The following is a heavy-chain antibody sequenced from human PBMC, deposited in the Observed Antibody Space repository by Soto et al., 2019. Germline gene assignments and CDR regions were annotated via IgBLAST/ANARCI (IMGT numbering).Heavy chain of an antibody. J-gene: IGHJ5*02. CDR2: IYWDHDK. CDR3: AHRGKGGPTPEHWFNP. Sequence: SGRTRVNPTQTLTLPCALSGFSRGASGGAVGWIRQRPRKTLEWLAIIYWDHDKRYSPSLKSRLTITKDPSKNEVVLTMTNMDPVDTATYCCAHRGKGGPTPEHWFNPWAQPTLVTVTS. V-gene: IGHV2-5*02. CDR1: GFSRGASGGA.